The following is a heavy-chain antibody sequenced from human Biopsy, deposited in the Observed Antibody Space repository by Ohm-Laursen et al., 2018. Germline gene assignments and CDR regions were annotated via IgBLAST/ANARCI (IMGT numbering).Heavy chain of an antibody. D-gene: IGHD6-19*01. CDR2: ISPYNGNT. CDR1: GYSFISNG. V-gene: IGHV1-18*01. J-gene: IGHJ4*02. CDR3: SRDKKGRPIAVAGHPDY. Sequence: GASVKVSCKASGYSFISNGISWVRQAPGQGLEWMGWISPYNGNTYSAQNFQGRITMTTDTSTSTAYMELRSLRSDDTAVYYCSRDKKGRPIAVAGHPDYRGQGTLVTVSS.